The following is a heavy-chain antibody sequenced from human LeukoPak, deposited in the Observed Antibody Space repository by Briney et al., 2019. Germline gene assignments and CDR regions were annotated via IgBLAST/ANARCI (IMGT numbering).Heavy chain of an antibody. CDR3: ARELFSSGSCPDG. Sequence: PGVSLRLSCTACGFTFSYYAIHWVRQAPGKGLEWVALIWSDGSNKYYTVSVKGLITISRHNSKNTVYLQMNRLRAEDTAVYYCARELFSSGSCPDGWGQGTLVTVSS. D-gene: IGHD3-10*01. V-gene: IGHV3-33*01. CDR1: GFTFSYYA. J-gene: IGHJ4*02. CDR2: IWSDGSNK.